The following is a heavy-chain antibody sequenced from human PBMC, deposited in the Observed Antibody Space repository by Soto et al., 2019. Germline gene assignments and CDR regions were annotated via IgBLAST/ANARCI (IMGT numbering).Heavy chain of an antibody. J-gene: IGHJ6*02. Sequence: ASVKDCDQNSGYTFTSYGLSGGRHAPEQGLEWMGWISAYNGNTNYAQKLQGRVTMTTDTSTSTAYMELRSLRSDDTAVYYCARDATMVRGVIPYYYYYGMDVWGQGTTVTVSS. D-gene: IGHD3-10*01. CDR3: ARDATMVRGVIPYYYYYGMDV. V-gene: IGHV1-18*04. CDR2: ISAYNGNT. CDR1: GYTFTSYG.